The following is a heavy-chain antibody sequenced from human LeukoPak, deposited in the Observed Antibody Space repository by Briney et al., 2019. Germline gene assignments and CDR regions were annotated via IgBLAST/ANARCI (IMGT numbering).Heavy chain of an antibody. J-gene: IGHJ4*02. V-gene: IGHV3-7*03. Sequence: GGSLRLSCAASGFNFRSYWMNWVRQAPGKGLEWVASLRPEGSAQYYVDSVKGRFTISRDNAKSSLFLQMNSLRADDTAIYYCLRDVDYWGQGTLVTVSS. CDR2: LRPEGSAQ. D-gene: IGHD5-12*01. CDR3: LRDVDY. CDR1: GFNFRSYW.